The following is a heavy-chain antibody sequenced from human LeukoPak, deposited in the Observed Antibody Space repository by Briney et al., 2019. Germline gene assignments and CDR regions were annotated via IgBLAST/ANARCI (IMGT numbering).Heavy chain of an antibody. CDR2: IYYSGST. CDR3: ARHKWWPNTYYYDSRGQNWFDP. CDR1: GVSISSSSYY. J-gene: IGHJ5*02. V-gene: IGHV4-39*01. D-gene: IGHD3-22*01. Sequence: PSETLSLTCTVSGVSISSSSYYWGWIRQPPGKGLGWIGSIYYSGSTYYNPSLKSRATISVDTPKNQFSLKLSSVTAADTAVYYCARHKWWPNTYYYDSRGQNWFDPWGQGTLVTVSS.